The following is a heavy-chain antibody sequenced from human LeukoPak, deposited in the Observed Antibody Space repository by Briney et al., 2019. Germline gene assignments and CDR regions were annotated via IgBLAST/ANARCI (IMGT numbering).Heavy chain of an antibody. Sequence: GGSLRLSCAASGFTFSSYWMHWVRQAPGKGLEWVSDISRTSSTIYYADSVKGRFTISRDNAKNTLYLQMNSLRAEDTAIYYCARDERLLSFLKWGQGTLVTVSS. CDR2: ISRTSSTI. D-gene: IGHD3-3*01. V-gene: IGHV3-48*01. J-gene: IGHJ4*02. CDR3: ARDERLLSFLK. CDR1: GFTFSSYW.